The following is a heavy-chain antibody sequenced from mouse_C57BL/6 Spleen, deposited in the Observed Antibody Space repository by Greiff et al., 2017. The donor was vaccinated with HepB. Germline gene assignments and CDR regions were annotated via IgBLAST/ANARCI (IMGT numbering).Heavy chain of an antibody. J-gene: IGHJ1*03. CDR1: GFTFSSYG. CDR3: ARGITTVVAPYFDV. CDR2: ISSGGSYT. D-gene: IGHD1-1*01. Sequence: EVKLMESGGDLVKPGGSLKLSCAASGFTFSSYGMSWVRQTPDKRLEWVATISSGGSYTYYPDSVKGRFTISRDNAKNTLYLQMSSLKSEDTAMYYCARGITTVVAPYFDVWGTGTTVTVSS. V-gene: IGHV5-6*01.